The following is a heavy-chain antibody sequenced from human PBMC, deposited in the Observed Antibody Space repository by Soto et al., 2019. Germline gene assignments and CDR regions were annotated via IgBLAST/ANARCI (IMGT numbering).Heavy chain of an antibody. V-gene: IGHV3-23*01. CDR1: GFTFSSYA. Sequence: PGGSLRPFCAAPGFTFSSYAMSWGRQAPGKGLEWVSGIVGSGGSRDYAESVKGRFTISKDNSKNTLYLQMNSLRADDTAVYYCAKIISARLFYFAMDVWGQGTTVTVS. CDR3: AKIISARLFYFAMDV. D-gene: IGHD6-6*01. J-gene: IGHJ6*02. CDR2: IVGSGGSR.